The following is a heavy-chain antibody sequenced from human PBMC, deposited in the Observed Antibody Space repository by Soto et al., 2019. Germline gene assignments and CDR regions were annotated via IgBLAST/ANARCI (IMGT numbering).Heavy chain of an antibody. CDR3: ARGNGVIYFDY. V-gene: IGHV4-34*01. Sequence: PSETMSLTCAVYGGSFSGYYWSWIRQPPGKGLEWIGEINHSGSTNYNPSLKSRVTISVDTSKNQFYLKLSSVTAADTAVYYCARGNGVIYFDYWGQGTLVTVSS. CDR2: INHSGST. D-gene: IGHD3-22*01. J-gene: IGHJ4*02. CDR1: GGSFSGYY.